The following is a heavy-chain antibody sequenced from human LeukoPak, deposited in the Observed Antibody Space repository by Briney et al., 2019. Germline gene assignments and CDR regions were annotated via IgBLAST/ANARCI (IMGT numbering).Heavy chain of an antibody. CDR1: GGSFSGYY. CDR2: INDNGSS. D-gene: IGHD3-22*01. J-gene: IGHJ4*02. CDR3: ARRCFDTSGWLFDY. Sequence: SETLSLTCAVYGGSFSGYYWSWIRKPPGKGLEWIGEINDNGSSNYNPSVKSRVAISVDTSKNQFSLKLTSVTAADTAVYYCARRCFDTSGWLFDYWGQGTLVTVSS. V-gene: IGHV4-34*01.